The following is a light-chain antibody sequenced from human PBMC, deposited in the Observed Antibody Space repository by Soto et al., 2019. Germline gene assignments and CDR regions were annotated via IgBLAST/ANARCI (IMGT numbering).Light chain of an antibody. CDR3: QSYDSGLSSSVV. J-gene: IGLJ2*01. V-gene: IGLV1-40*01. CDR2: GNS. CDR1: TSNIGAGYD. Sequence: QSVLTQPPSVSGAPGQRVTISCTGSTSNIGAGYDVHWYQQFPGTAPKLLIYGNSNRPSGVPDRFSGSKSGTSASLAITGLQAEDEADDYCQSYDSGLSSSVVFGGGTKLTVL.